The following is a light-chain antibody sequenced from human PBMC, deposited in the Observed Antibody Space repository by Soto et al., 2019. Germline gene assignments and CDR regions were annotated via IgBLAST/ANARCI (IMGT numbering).Light chain of an antibody. CDR3: NSYTSSSTYV. Sequence: QSALTQPASASGSPGQSITISCTGTSIDVGGYNYVSWYQQHPGKAPKLMIYDVSNRPSGVSNRFSGSKSGNTASLTISGLQAEDEADYYCNSYTSSSTYVFGTGTRSPS. CDR2: DVS. J-gene: IGLJ1*01. CDR1: SIDVGGYNY. V-gene: IGLV2-14*01.